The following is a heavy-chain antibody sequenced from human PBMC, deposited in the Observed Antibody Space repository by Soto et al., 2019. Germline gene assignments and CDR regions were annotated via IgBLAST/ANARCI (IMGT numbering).Heavy chain of an antibody. Sequence: EMQLLESGGGLVQAQGSLRLSCAASGFTVSSYALNWVRQAPGKGLEWVSGISASTYYADSVKGRYTISRDTSKNTLYLQMNSIRAEDTAIYFCATRMYSTRWDYLDYWGQGTLVTVSS. CDR1: GFTVSSYA. CDR2: ISAST. D-gene: IGHD6-13*01. CDR3: ATRMYSTRWDYLDY. J-gene: IGHJ4*02. V-gene: IGHV3-23*01.